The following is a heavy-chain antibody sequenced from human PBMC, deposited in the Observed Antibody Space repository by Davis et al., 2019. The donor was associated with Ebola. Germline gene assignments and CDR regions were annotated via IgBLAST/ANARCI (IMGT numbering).Heavy chain of an antibody. Sequence: SVKVSCKASGGTFSSYAISWVRQAPGQGLEWMGGIIPIFGTANYAQKFQGRVTITADESTSTAYMELSSLRSEDTAVYYCAITLLGYCSSTSCSTHYYYGMDVWGQGTTVTVSS. D-gene: IGHD2-2*01. J-gene: IGHJ6*02. CDR3: AITLLGYCSSTSCSTHYYYGMDV. CDR1: GGTFSSYA. V-gene: IGHV1-69*13. CDR2: IIPIFGTA.